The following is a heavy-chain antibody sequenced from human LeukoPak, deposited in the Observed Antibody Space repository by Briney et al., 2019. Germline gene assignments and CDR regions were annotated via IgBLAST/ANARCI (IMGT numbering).Heavy chain of an antibody. V-gene: IGHV3-15*01. J-gene: IGHJ4*02. CDR3: STMSAIFGVVIPDC. Sequence: GGSLRLSCAVSGFVFSDAWMSWVRQAPGKGLEWVGRIKSKTNGGTTDYAAPVKGRFSISRDDSKNTLFLQMYSLRTEDTGVYYCSTMSAIFGVVIPDCWGQGTLVTVSS. CDR2: IKSKTNGGTT. D-gene: IGHD3-3*01. CDR1: GFVFSDAW.